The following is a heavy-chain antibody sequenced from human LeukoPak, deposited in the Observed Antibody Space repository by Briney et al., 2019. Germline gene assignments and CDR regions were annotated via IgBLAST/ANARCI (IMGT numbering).Heavy chain of an antibody. CDR3: ARDQEGFDY. CDR2: IYPSDGST. J-gene: IGHJ4*02. CDR1: GYTFTNNY. Sequence: ASVKVSCKASGYTFTNNYLHWVRQAPGQGLEWMGMIYPSDGSTSYAQNFQGRVTVTRDTSTTTVHMELRGLRSEDTAVYYCARDQEGFDYWGQGTVVTVSS. V-gene: IGHV1-46*01.